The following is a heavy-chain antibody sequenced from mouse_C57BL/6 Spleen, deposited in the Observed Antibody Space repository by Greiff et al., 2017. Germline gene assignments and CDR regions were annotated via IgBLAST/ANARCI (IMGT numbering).Heavy chain of an antibody. V-gene: IGHV1-53*01. J-gene: IGHJ4*01. CDR1: GYTFPSYW. D-gene: IGHD1-1*02. Sequence: QVQLQQPGTELVKPGASVKLSCKASGYTFPSYWMHWVKQRPGQGLAWIGNINPSNGGTNYNEKFKSKATLTVDKSSSTAYMQLSSLTSEDSAVYYCARSDYGNAMDYWGQGTSVTVSS. CDR3: ARSDYGNAMDY. CDR2: INPSNGGT.